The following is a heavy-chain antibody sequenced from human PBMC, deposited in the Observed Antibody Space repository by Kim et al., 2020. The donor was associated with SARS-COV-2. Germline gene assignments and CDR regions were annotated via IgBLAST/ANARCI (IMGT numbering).Heavy chain of an antibody. CDR2: ISSSGSTI. CDR1: GFTFSSYE. CDR3: ASSGRRLALRAYYYGMDV. D-gene: IGHD1-26*01. V-gene: IGHV3-48*03. J-gene: IGHJ6*02. Sequence: GGSLRLSCAASGFTFSSYEMNWVRQAPGKGLEWVSYISSSGSTIYYADSVKGRFTISRDNAKNSLYLQMNSLRAEDTAVYYCASSGRRLALRAYYYGMDVWGQGTTVTVSS.